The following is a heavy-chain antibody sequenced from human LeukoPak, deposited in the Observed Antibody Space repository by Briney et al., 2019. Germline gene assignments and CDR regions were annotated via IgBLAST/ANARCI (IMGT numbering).Heavy chain of an antibody. CDR1: GFTFSSYA. CDR2: ISGSGGST. Sequence: GGSLRLSCAASGFTFSSYAMSWVRQAPGKGLEWVSAISGSGGSTYYADSVKGRFTISRDNSKNTLYLQMNSLRAEDTAVYYCAKDTNYYCSGGSCYLNWFDPWGQGTLVTVSS. V-gene: IGHV3-23*01. D-gene: IGHD2-15*01. CDR3: AKDTNYYCSGGSCYLNWFDP. J-gene: IGHJ5*02.